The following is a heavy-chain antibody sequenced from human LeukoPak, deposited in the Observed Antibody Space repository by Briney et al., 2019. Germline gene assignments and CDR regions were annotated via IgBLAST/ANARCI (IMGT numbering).Heavy chain of an antibody. CDR2: ISTSSIYI. D-gene: IGHD4-17*01. CDR3: ARASDYGDYVAPSLDY. Sequence: PGGSLRLSCAASGFTFSTYSMNWVRQAPGKGLEWVSSISTSSIYIYYADSVKGRFAISRDNAKNSLYLQMNSLRAEDTALYYCARASDYGDYVAPSLDYWGQGTLVTVSS. J-gene: IGHJ4*02. CDR1: GFTFSTYS. V-gene: IGHV3-21*04.